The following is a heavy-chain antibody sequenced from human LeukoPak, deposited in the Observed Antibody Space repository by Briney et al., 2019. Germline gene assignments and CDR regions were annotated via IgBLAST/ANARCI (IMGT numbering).Heavy chain of an antibody. J-gene: IGHJ6*02. CDR1: GGTFSSYA. CDR2: IIPIFGTA. D-gene: IGHD2-2*01. V-gene: IGHV1-69*13. CDR3: ARGYCSSTSCHGVYGMDV. Sequence: SVKVSCKASGGTFSSYAIGWVRQAPGQGLEWMGGIIPIFGTANYAQKFQGRVTITADESTSTAYMELSSLRSEDTAVYYCARGYCSSTSCHGVYGMDVWGQGTTVTVSS.